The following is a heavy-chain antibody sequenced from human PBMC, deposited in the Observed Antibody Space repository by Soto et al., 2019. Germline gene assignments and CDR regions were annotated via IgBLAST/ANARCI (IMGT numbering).Heavy chain of an antibody. J-gene: IGHJ4*02. Sequence: SETLSLTCAVYGGSFSGYYWSWIRQPPGKGLEWIGEINHSGSTNYNPSLKSRVTISVDTSKNQFSLKLSSVTAADTAVYYCARGRRIRLELRHYFDYWGQGTLVTVSS. D-gene: IGHD1-7*01. CDR2: INHSGST. CDR3: ARGRRIRLELRHYFDY. V-gene: IGHV4-34*01. CDR1: GGSFSGYY.